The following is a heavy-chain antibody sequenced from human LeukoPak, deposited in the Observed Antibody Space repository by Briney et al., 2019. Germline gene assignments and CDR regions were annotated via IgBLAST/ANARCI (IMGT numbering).Heavy chain of an antibody. D-gene: IGHD3-16*01. CDR1: GLTFSSYS. CDR2: ISSSSSYI. CDR3: ASDGGGYFDY. V-gene: IGHV3-21*01. J-gene: IGHJ4*02. Sequence: GSLRLSCAASGLTFSSYSMNWVRQAPGKGLEWVSSISSSSSYIYYADSVKGRFTISRDNAKNSLYLQMNSLRAEDTAVYYCASDGGGYFDYWGQGTLVTVSS.